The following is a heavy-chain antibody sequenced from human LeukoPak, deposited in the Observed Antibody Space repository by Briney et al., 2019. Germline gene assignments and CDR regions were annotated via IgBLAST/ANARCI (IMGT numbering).Heavy chain of an antibody. J-gene: IGHJ6*02. CDR2: INQDGSEK. Sequence: PGGSLRLSCAASGFTFSGHWVTWVRQAPGKGLEWVANINQDGSEKYYVDSVKGRFTISRDNAKSSLFLQMNSLRAEDTAVYYCARDDYQLGSYYYGTDVWGQGTTVTVS. D-gene: IGHD2-2*01. CDR1: GFTFSGHW. V-gene: IGHV3-7*01. CDR3: ARDDYQLGSYYYGTDV.